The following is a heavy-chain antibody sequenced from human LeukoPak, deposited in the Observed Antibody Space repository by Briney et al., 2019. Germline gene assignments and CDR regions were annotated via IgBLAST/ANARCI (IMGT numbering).Heavy chain of an antibody. J-gene: IGHJ3*02. D-gene: IGHD2-2*02. Sequence: GGSLRLSCAASGFTFSSYAMNWVRQAPGKGLEWVSGISGSGTNTYYADSVKGRFTISRDNSKNTLYMQMNSLRAEDTAVYYCARKRCSSTSCYKDDAFDIWGQGTMVTVSS. CDR2: ISGSGTNT. CDR3: ARKRCSSTSCYKDDAFDI. V-gene: IGHV3-23*01. CDR1: GFTFSSYA.